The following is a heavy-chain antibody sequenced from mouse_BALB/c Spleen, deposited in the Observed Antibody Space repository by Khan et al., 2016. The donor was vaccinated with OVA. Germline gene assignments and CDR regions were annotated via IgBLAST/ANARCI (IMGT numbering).Heavy chain of an antibody. J-gene: IGHJ3*01. CDR2: ISSAGDYT. CDR3: ASHLAGSFAY. D-gene: IGHD1-1*01. V-gene: IGHV5-6*01. Sequence: EVELVESGGDLVKPGGSLKLSCAASGFTFSSYGMSWVRQTPDKRLEWVATISSAGDYTYYPDNVKGRFTISRDNAKNTLYLQMSNLKAEDTAIFYCASHLAGSFAYWGQGTLVTVSA. CDR1: GFTFSSYG.